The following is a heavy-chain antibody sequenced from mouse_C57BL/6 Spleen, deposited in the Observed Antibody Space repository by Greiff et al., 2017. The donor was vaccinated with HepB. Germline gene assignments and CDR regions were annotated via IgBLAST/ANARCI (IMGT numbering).Heavy chain of an antibody. V-gene: IGHV1-82*01. Sequence: VQLQQSGPELVKPGASVKISCKASGYAFSSSWMNWVKQRPGKGLEWIGRIYPGDGDTNYYGKFKGKATLTADKSSSTAYMQLSSLTSEDSAVYFGARIANWDPHFDYWGQGTTLTVSS. CDR2: IYPGDGDT. J-gene: IGHJ2*01. D-gene: IGHD4-1*01. CDR3: ARIANWDPHFDY. CDR1: GYAFSSSW.